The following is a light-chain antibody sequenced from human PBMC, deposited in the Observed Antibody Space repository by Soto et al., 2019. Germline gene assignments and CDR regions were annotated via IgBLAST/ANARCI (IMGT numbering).Light chain of an antibody. J-gene: IGKJ5*01. CDR3: QQYGSSPIT. CDR1: QSVGSSY. V-gene: IGKV3-20*01. Sequence: EIVLTQSPGTLSLSPGERATLSCRASQSVGSSYLAWYQQKPGQAPRLLIYGASSRATGIPDRFSGSGSGTDFTLTISRLEPEAFAVSYCQQYGSSPITFGQGTRLEIK. CDR2: GAS.